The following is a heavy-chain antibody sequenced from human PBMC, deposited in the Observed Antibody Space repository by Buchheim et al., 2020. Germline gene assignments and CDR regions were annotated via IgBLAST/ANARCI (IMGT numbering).Heavy chain of an antibody. CDR2: IRYDGSNK. Sequence: QVQLVESGGGVVQPGRSLRLSCAASGFTFSSYGMHWVRQAPGKGLEWVAFIRYDGSNKYYADSVKGRFTISRDNSKNTLYLQMNSLRAEDTAVYYCARGRRLTVVAATPPINWGQGTL. CDR3: ARGRRLTVVAATPPIN. J-gene: IGHJ4*02. D-gene: IGHD2-15*01. CDR1: GFTFSSYG. V-gene: IGHV3-30*02.